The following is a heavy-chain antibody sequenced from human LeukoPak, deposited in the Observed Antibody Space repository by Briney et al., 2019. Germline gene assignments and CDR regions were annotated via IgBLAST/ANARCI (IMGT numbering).Heavy chain of an antibody. D-gene: IGHD3-22*01. V-gene: IGHV4-34*01. Sequence: SETLSLTCAVYGGSFSGYYWSWIRQPPGKGLEWIGEINHSGSTNYNPSLKSRVTISVDTSKNQFSLKLSSVTAADTAAYYCARHLASNYYDSSGYLDYWGQGTLVTVSS. CDR1: GGSFSGYY. J-gene: IGHJ4*02. CDR3: ARHLASNYYDSSGYLDY. CDR2: INHSGST.